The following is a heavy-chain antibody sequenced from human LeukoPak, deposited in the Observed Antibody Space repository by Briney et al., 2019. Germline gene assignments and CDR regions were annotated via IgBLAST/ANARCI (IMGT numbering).Heavy chain of an antibody. V-gene: IGHV3-7*01. CDR2: IKQDGSEQ. CDR3: ARHSGTYFDY. CDR1: GFTFSSYW. J-gene: IGHJ4*02. Sequence: GGSPRLSCATSGFTFSSYWMTWARQAPGKGLEWVANIKQDGSEQYYVDSVKGRCTISRDNAKNSLYLQMNSLRAEDTAVYYCARHSGTYFDYWGQGTLVTVSS. D-gene: IGHD1-26*01.